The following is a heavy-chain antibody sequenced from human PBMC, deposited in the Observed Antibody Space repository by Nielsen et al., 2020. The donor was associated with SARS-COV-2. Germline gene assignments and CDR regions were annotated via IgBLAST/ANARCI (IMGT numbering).Heavy chain of an antibody. V-gene: IGHV3-7*05. CDR2: IKQDGSEK. D-gene: IGHD2-15*01. J-gene: IGHJ5*02. CDR1: GFTFSSYW. CDR3: ARGIRSGGSDWFDP. Sequence: GESLKISCAASGFTFSSYWMSWVRQAPGKGLEWVANIKQDGSEKYYVDSVKGRFTISRDNAKNSLYLQMNSLGAEDTAVYYCARGIRSGGSDWFDPWGQGTLVTVSS.